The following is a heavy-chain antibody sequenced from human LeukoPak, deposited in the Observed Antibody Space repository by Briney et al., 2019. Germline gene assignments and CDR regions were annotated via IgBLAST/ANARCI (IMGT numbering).Heavy chain of an antibody. V-gene: IGHV4-59*01. CDR2: IYYSGST. J-gene: IGHJ5*02. CDR1: GGSISSYY. Sequence: SETLSLTCTVSGGSISSYYWSWIRQPPGKGLEWIGNIYYSGSTKYNPSLKSRVTISLDTSKNQFSLKLSSVTTADTAVYYCARSYGGNLYNWFDPWGQGTLVTVSS. CDR3: ARSYGGNLYNWFDP. D-gene: IGHD4-23*01.